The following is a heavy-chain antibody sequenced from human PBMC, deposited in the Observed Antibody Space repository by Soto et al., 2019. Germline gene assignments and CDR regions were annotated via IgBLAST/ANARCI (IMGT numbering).Heavy chain of an antibody. V-gene: IGHV4-30-4*01. J-gene: IGHJ6*02. CDR3: ARVTMVRGVIDRYYYYGMDV. CDR1: GVSISSGDYY. Sequence: SETLSLTRTFSGVSISSGDYYWSWIRQPPGKGLEWIGYIYYSGSTYYNPSLKSRVTISVDTSKNQFSLKLSSVTAADTAVYYCARVTMVRGVIDRYYYYGMDVWGQGTTVTVSS. CDR2: IYYSGST. D-gene: IGHD3-10*01.